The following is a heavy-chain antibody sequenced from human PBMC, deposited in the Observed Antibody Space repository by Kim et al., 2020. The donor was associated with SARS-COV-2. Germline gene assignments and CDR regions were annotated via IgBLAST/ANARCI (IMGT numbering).Heavy chain of an antibody. V-gene: IGHV3-11*06. Sequence: KGRFTISRDNAKNSLYLQMNSLGAEDTAVYYCARDPDGCSGGSCYWPLDYWGQGTLVTVSS. CDR3: ARDPDGCSGGSCYWPLDY. J-gene: IGHJ4*02. D-gene: IGHD2-15*01.